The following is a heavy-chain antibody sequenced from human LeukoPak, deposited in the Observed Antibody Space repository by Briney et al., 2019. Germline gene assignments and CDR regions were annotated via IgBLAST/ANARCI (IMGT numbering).Heavy chain of an antibody. CDR2: IKQDGSDK. Sequence: GGSLRLSCAASGFTFSRHWMSWVRQAPGKGLEWVANIKQDGSDKYYVDSVKGRFTISRDNAKNSLYLQMNSLRAEDTAVYYCARGIGVRPWGAFDIWGQGTVVAVSA. CDR1: GFTFSRHW. J-gene: IGHJ3*02. CDR3: ARGIGVRPWGAFDI. D-gene: IGHD6-6*01. V-gene: IGHV3-7*04.